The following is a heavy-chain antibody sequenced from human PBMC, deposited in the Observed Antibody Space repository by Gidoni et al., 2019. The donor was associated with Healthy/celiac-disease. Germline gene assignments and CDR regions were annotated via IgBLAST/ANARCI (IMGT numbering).Heavy chain of an antibody. V-gene: IGHV1-69*01. D-gene: IGHD6-6*01. Sequence: QVQLVQSGAEVKKPGSSVKVSCKASGDTFSSYAISWVRQAPGQGLEWMGGFIPIFGTANYAQKFQGRVTITADESTGTAYMELSSLRYEDTAVYYCARRPRQQLVLGAFDIWGQGTMVTVSS. CDR1: GDTFSSYA. CDR3: ARRPRQQLVLGAFDI. J-gene: IGHJ3*02. CDR2: FIPIFGTA.